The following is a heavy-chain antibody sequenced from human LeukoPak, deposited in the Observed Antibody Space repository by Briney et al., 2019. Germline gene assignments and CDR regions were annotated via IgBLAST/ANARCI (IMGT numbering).Heavy chain of an antibody. D-gene: IGHD2-2*01. Sequence: GGSLRPSCAASGFTFSSYAMSWVRQAPGKGLEWVSAISGSGGSTYYADSVKGRFTISRDNSKNTLYLQMNSLRAEDTAVYYCAKDRAQYQLLYFFDYWGQGTLVTVSS. CDR1: GFTFSSYA. CDR2: ISGSGGST. CDR3: AKDRAQYQLLYFFDY. J-gene: IGHJ4*02. V-gene: IGHV3-23*01.